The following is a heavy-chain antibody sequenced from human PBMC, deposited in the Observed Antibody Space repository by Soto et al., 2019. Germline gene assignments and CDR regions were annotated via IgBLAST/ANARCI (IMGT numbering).Heavy chain of an antibody. Sequence: ASVKVSCKVSGYTLTELSMHWVRQAPGKGLEWMGGFDPEDGETIYAQKFQGRVTMTEDTSTDTAYMELSSLRSEDTAVYYCATINLEYYYDSSGYGNWFDPWGQGTLVTVS. CDR1: GYTLTELS. J-gene: IGHJ5*02. CDR3: ATINLEYYYDSSGYGNWFDP. V-gene: IGHV1-24*01. D-gene: IGHD3-22*01. CDR2: FDPEDGET.